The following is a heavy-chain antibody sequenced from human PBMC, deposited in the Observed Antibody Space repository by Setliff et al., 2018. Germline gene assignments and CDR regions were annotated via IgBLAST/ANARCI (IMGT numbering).Heavy chain of an antibody. CDR2: IYHNGNT. Sequence: NPSETLSLTCSVSGASISSNYWSWIRQSPGKGLEWIGYIYHNGNTNFNPSLKTRVSMSVDTSKNQIALNLKSVTAADTAVYYCARDRTAYSYGLDVWGQGTTVTAP. CDR3: ARDRTAYSYGLDV. V-gene: IGHV4-59*01. J-gene: IGHJ6*02. D-gene: IGHD5-18*01. CDR1: GASISSNY.